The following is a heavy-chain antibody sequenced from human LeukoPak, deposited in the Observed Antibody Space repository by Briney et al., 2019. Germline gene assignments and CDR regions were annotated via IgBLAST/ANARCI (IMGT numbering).Heavy chain of an antibody. Sequence: ASEKVSCKASGYTFTGYYMHWVRQAPGQGLEWMGWINPNSGGTNYAQKFQGRVTMTRDTSISTAYMELSRLRSDDTAVYYCARCLTYYYDSSGLGHDYWGQGTLVTVSS. V-gene: IGHV1-2*02. CDR1: GYTFTGYY. CDR3: ARCLTYYYDSSGLGHDY. D-gene: IGHD3-22*01. J-gene: IGHJ4*02. CDR2: INPNSGGT.